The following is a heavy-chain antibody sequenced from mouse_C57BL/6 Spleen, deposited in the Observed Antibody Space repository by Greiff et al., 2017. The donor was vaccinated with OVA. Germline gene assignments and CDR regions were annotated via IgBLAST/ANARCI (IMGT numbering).Heavy chain of an antibody. Sequence: VQLQQSGPELVKPGASVKIPCKASGYTFTDYNMDWVKQSHGKSLEWIGDINPNNGGTIYNQKFKGKATLTVDKSSSTAYMELRSLTSEDTAVYYCAREGYDGYYASFAYWGQGTLVTVSA. V-gene: IGHV1-18*01. J-gene: IGHJ3*01. CDR1: GYTFTDYN. D-gene: IGHD2-3*01. CDR2: INPNNGGT. CDR3: AREGYDGYYASFAY.